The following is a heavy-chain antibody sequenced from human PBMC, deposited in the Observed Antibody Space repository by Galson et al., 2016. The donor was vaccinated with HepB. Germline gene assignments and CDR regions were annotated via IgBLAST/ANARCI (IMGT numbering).Heavy chain of an antibody. D-gene: IGHD3-10*01. CDR2: MSFDGTNK. CDR3: AKDLWADYDGSGRDTQKYGMDV. Sequence: SLRLSCAASGFIFSSYGMHWVRQAPGKGLEWVSGMSFDGTNKYYAGSVKGRLTISRDKSKNTLYLQINSLRAEDTAVYYCAKDLWADYDGSGRDTQKYGMDVWGQGTTVIVSS. J-gene: IGHJ6*02. CDR1: GFIFSSYG. V-gene: IGHV3-30*18.